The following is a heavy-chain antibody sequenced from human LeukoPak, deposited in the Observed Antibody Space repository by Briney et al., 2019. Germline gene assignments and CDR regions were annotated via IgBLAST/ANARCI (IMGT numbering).Heavy chain of an antibody. Sequence: GGSLRLSCAASGFTFSSYSMNWVRQAPGKGLEWVSAISGSGGSTYYADSVKGRFTISRDNSKNTLYLQMNSLRAEDTAVYYCANLAVADRSDYWGQGTLVTVSS. J-gene: IGHJ4*02. D-gene: IGHD6-19*01. CDR1: GFTFSSYS. CDR3: ANLAVADRSDY. CDR2: ISGSGGST. V-gene: IGHV3-23*01.